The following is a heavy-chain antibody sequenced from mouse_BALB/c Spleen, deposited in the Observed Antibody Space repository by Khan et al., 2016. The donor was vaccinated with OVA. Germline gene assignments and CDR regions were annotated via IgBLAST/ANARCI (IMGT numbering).Heavy chain of an antibody. V-gene: IGHV5-9-3*01. J-gene: IGHJ4*01. Sequence: EVELVESGGGLVRPGGSLKLSYAVSGFTFSNYAMSWVRQTPEKRLEWVATISSGGSYTYYPDSVKGRFTISRDNAKNTLYLQMSSLRSEDTAMXYCAGQGWELRGYAMDYWGQGTSVTVSS. D-gene: IGHD2-1*01. CDR3: AGQGWELRGYAMDY. CDR1: GFTFSNYA. CDR2: ISSGGSYT.